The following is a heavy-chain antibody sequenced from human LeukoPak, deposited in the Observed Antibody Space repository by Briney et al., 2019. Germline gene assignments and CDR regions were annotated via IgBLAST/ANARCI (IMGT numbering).Heavy chain of an antibody. J-gene: IGHJ6*03. D-gene: IGHD2-2*01. CDR3: ARARDCSSTSCSPYYYYYYMDV. Sequence: ASVKVSCKASRYTFTSYYMHWVRQAPGQGLEWMGIINPSGGSTSYAQKFQGRVTMTRDTSTSTVYMELSSLRSEDTAVYYCARARDCSSTSCSPYYYYYYMDVWGKGTTVTVSS. CDR1: RYTFTSYY. V-gene: IGHV1-46*01. CDR2: INPSGGST.